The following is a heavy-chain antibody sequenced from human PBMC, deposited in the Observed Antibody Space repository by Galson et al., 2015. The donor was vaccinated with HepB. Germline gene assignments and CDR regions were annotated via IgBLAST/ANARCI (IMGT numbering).Heavy chain of an antibody. CDR2: ISGSGDYT. CDR1: GFTFSSYA. J-gene: IGHJ4*02. D-gene: IGHD3-10*01. V-gene: IGHV3-23*01. Sequence: SLRLSCAASGFTFSSYAMNWVRQAPGKGLEWVSYISGSGDYTLYADSVKGRFTISRDSSNSTLFPQMNSLRVEDTAFYFCARRSGKGFDYWGQGTLVTVSS. CDR3: ARRSGKGFDY.